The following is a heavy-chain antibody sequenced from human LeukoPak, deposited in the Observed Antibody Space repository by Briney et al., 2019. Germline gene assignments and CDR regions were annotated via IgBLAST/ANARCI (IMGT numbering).Heavy chain of an antibody. CDR1: GVTFSSYD. CDR3: ARQFDY. J-gene: IGHJ4*02. CDR2: ISYDGSDK. V-gene: IGHV3-30*03. Sequence: GGSLRLSCAASGVTFSSYDMHWVRQAPGKGLEWVAVISYDGSDKYYSDSVKGRFTISRDSSKNTLYLQMNSLRAEDTAVYYCARQFDYWGQGALVTVSS.